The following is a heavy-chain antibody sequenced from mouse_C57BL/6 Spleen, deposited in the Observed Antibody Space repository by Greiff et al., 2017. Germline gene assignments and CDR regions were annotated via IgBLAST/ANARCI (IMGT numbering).Heavy chain of an antibody. CDR3: VRHDYYGSNTFDY. D-gene: IGHD1-1*01. CDR1: GFSFNTYA. V-gene: IGHV10-1*01. CDR2: IRSKSNNYAT. J-gene: IGHJ2*01. Sequence: EVQRVESGGGLVQPKGSLKLSCAASGFSFNTYAMNWVRQAPGTGLEWVARIRSKSNNYATYYADSVKDRFTISRDDSESMLYLQMNNLKTEDTAMYYCVRHDYYGSNTFDYWGQGTTLTVSS.